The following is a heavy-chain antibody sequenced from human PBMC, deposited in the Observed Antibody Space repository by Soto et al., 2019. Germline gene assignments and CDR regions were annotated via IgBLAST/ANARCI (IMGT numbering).Heavy chain of an antibody. Sequence: SETLSLTCTVSGDSISRRSYYWGWIRQPPGKGLEWIGNIYYSGSAYYNPSIESRVTMSVDTSKNQFSLNLSSVTAADTAVYYCARPFSYGKSVDFDSWGQGTLVTVSS. CDR3: ARPFSYGKSVDFDS. D-gene: IGHD5-18*01. CDR2: IYYSGSA. CDR1: GDSISRRSYY. V-gene: IGHV4-39*01. J-gene: IGHJ4*02.